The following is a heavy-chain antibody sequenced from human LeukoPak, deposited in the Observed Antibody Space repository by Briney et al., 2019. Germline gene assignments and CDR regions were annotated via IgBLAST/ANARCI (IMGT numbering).Heavy chain of an antibody. CDR3: AKDRGGDIVVVVAAPRLNFDY. J-gene: IGHJ4*02. Sequence: GGSLRLSCAASGFTFSSYGMHWVRQAPRKGLEWVAFIRYDGSNKYYADSVKGRFTISRDNSKNTLYLQMNSLRAEDTAVYYCAKDRGGDIVVVVAAPRLNFDYWGQGTLVTVSS. CDR1: GFTFSSYG. V-gene: IGHV3-30*02. D-gene: IGHD2-15*01. CDR2: IRYDGSNK.